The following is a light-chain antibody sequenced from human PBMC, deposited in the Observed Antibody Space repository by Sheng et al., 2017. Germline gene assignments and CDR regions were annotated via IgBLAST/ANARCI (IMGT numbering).Light chain of an antibody. J-gene: IGKJ1*01. V-gene: IGKV1-39*01. CDR2: AAS. Sequence: DIQMTQSPSTLSASVGDRVTITCRASQSIRDWLAWYQQKPGIAPKLLIYAASNLYGAVPSRFSGSGSGTDFTLTISNLQPEDFATYYCQQSYSTPQTFGQGTEVDIK. CDR1: QSIRDW. CDR3: QQSYSTPQT.